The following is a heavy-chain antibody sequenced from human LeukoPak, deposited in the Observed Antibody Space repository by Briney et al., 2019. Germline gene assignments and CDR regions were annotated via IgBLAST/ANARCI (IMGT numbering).Heavy chain of an antibody. J-gene: IGHJ4*02. CDR3: AKDWVITMVRGYYFDY. Sequence: GGSLRLSCAASGFTFGSYGMHWVRQAPGKGLEWVAFIRYDGSNKYYADSVKGRFTISSDNSKNTLYLQMNSLRAEDTAVYYCAKDWVITMVRGYYFDYWGQGTLVTVSS. V-gene: IGHV3-30*02. CDR2: IRYDGSNK. CDR1: GFTFGSYG. D-gene: IGHD3-10*01.